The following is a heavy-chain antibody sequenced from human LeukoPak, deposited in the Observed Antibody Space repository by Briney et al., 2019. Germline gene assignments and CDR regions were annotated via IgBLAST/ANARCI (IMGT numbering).Heavy chain of an antibody. V-gene: IGHV3-30*04. J-gene: IGHJ4*02. Sequence: GGSLRLSCAASGFTFSSYAMHWVRQAPGKGLEWVAVISYDGSNKYYADSVKGRFTISRDNSKNTLYLQMNSLRAEDTAVYYCARDRHYGHYSLYFDYWGQGTLVTVSS. D-gene: IGHD4-17*01. CDR1: GFTFSSYA. CDR3: ARDRHYGHYSLYFDY. CDR2: ISYDGSNK.